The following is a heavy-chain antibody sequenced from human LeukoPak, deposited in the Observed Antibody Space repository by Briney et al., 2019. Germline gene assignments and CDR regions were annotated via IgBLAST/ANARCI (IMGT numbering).Heavy chain of an antibody. J-gene: IGHJ6*02. CDR2: IYYSGST. CDR3: ARRVPAAMESYYYYGMDV. V-gene: IGHV4-59*08. CDR1: GFTFDDYG. Sequence: GSLRLSCAASGFTFDDYGMSWVRQPPGKGLEWIGYIYYSGSTNYNPSLKSRVTISVDTSKNQFSLKLSSMTAADTAVYYCARRVPAAMESYYYYGMDVWGQGTTVTVSS. D-gene: IGHD2-2*01.